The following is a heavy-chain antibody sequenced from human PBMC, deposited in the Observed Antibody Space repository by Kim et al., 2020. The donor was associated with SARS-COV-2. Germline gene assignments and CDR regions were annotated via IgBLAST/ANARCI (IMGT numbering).Heavy chain of an antibody. CDR3: ARNIVGTIEFDY. V-gene: IGHV1-3*01. Sequence: ASVKVSCKTSGYTFITYAVHWVRQAPGQRLEWMGWINAGNGNTYHSQKFQGRVTITRDTSTTTAYMELSSLRSEDTAVYYCARNIVGTIEFDYWGQGTLAT. J-gene: IGHJ4*02. CDR2: INAGNGNT. CDR1: GYTFITYA. D-gene: IGHD5-12*01.